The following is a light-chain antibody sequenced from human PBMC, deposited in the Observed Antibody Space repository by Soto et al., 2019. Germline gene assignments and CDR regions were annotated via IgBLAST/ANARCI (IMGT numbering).Light chain of an antibody. CDR1: QSVSSN. CDR2: GAS. J-gene: IGKJ2*01. Sequence: EIVITQSPAILSVSPGEGATVSCRASQSVSSNLAWYQQKPGQAPRLLIYGASTMATGIPARFSGSGSGTEFTLTISSLQSEDFAVYYCQHYDKWPPSNTFGQGNKLEIK. V-gene: IGKV3-15*01. CDR3: QHYDKWPPSNT.